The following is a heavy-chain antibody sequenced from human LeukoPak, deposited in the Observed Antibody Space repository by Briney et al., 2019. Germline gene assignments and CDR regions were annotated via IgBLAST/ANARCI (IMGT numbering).Heavy chain of an antibody. V-gene: IGHV4-59*01. D-gene: IGHD6-19*01. CDR3: ARDHGSGWTWAYDY. CDR1: GGSISSYY. Sequence: SETLSLTCTVSGGSISSYYWSWIRQPPGKGLEWIGYIYYSGYTNYNPSLKSRVTISVDTSKNQFSLKLSSVTAADTAVYYCARDHGSGWTWAYDYWGQGTLVTVSS. CDR2: IYYSGYT. J-gene: IGHJ4*02.